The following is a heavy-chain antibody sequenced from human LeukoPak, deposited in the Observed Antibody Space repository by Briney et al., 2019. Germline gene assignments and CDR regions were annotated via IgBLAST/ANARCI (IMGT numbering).Heavy chain of an antibody. Sequence: SETLSLTCTVSGYSISSGYYWGWIRQPPGKGLEWIGSIYHSGSTYYNPSLKSRVTISVDTSKNQFSLRLSSVTAADTAVYYCARRRSGWYWDYFDYWGQGTLVTVSS. CDR2: IYHSGST. V-gene: IGHV4-38-2*02. J-gene: IGHJ4*02. CDR1: GYSISSGYY. CDR3: ARRRSGWYWDYFDY. D-gene: IGHD6-19*01.